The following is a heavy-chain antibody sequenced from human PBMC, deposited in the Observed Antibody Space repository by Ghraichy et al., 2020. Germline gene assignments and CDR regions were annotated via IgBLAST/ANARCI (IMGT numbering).Heavy chain of an antibody. V-gene: IGHV3-23*01. D-gene: IGHD2-2*01. CDR3: AKLFPRIVVVPAAGMDA. Sequence: GGSLRLSCAASRFNFSNYAMTWVRQAPGKRLEWVSAISGSGGSTYYADSGKGRFTISRDNSKNTLYLQMNSLRAEDTAVYYCAKLFPRIVVVPAAGMDAWGQGTTVTVSS. CDR1: RFNFSNYA. J-gene: IGHJ6*02. CDR2: ISGSGGST.